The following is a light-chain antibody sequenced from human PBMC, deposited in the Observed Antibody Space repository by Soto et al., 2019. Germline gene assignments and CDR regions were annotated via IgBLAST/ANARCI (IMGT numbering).Light chain of an antibody. V-gene: IGKV1-39*01. J-gene: IGKJ5*01. CDR3: QHSSSDLTT. Sequence: DIQLANSPPSLPPSSGNRVTITSRAIKPITPFLNWFQCNPGNPPKLLIYESSNLRGGVSSRFSGSGSGTDFTLTIDRLQSDDFATYYCQHSSSDLTTFGQGTRL. CDR1: KPITPF. CDR2: ESS.